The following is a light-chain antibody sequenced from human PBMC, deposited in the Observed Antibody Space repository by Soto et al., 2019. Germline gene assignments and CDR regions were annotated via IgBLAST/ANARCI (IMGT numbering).Light chain of an antibody. J-gene: IGLJ2*01. V-gene: IGLV2-23*02. CDR3: FSYATMTTVVV. CDR1: NSDVGNYNL. CDR2: DDT. Sequence: QSALTQPASVSGSPGQSITISCTATNSDVGNYNLVSWYQQHPGKAPKLMIYDDTKRPSGVSDRFSGSRSGNTASLTISGLQAEDEADYYCFSYATMTTVVVFGGGTKLTVL.